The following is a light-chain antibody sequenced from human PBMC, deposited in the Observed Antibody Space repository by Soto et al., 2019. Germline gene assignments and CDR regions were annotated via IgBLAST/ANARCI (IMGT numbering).Light chain of an antibody. J-gene: IGKJ1*01. CDR2: GAS. V-gene: IGKV3-15*01. Sequence: EIVMTQSPATLSVSQGERATLSCRASQSVSTNLAWYQHKPGQAPRLLIYGASTRATGIPDRFSASGSGTEFTLSISSLQSEDFAVYYCQQYYNRPRTFGQGTKVEIK. CDR3: QQYYNRPRT. CDR1: QSVSTN.